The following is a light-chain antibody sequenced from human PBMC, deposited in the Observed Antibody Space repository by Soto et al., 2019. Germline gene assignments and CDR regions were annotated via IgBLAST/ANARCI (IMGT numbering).Light chain of an antibody. V-gene: IGKV3-20*01. CDR1: QSVSTSY. Sequence: EIVLTQSPGTLSLSPGERATLSCRASQSVSTSYLAWYQQKPGQAPRLLIYGASSRDSGIPDRFSGSGSGTDFTLTISRLKPEDFAVYYCQQYGSSLWTFGQGTKVEIK. CDR3: QQYGSSLWT. CDR2: GAS. J-gene: IGKJ1*01.